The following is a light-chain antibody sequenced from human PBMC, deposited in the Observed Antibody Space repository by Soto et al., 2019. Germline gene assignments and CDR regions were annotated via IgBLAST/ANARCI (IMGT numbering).Light chain of an antibody. V-gene: IGKV1-27*01. CDR1: QGISTY. CDR2: AAS. J-gene: IGKJ1*01. Sequence: DIQMTQSPSSLSASVGDRVTITCRASQGISTYLVWYQQKPGTVPKLLIFAASTLQSGVPSRFSGSGSGTDFTLTISSLQAEDGETSYCQNYSGAPWTFGEGTKVEI. CDR3: QNYSGAPWT.